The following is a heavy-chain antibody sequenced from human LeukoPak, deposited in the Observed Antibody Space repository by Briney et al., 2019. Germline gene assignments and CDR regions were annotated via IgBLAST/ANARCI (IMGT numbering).Heavy chain of an antibody. J-gene: IGHJ4*02. CDR2: MNTISGNT. D-gene: IGHD2-2*01. V-gene: IGHV1-8*01. Sequence: ASVRVSCKASAYTFSTYDVTWVRQAPGQGPEWMGWMNTISGNTGYAQQFKGRVTMTYNASVNSAYMELSSLRFEDTAVYFCATAVRYQLLLEYWGQGTLITVSS. CDR1: AYTFSTYD. CDR3: ATAVRYQLLLEY.